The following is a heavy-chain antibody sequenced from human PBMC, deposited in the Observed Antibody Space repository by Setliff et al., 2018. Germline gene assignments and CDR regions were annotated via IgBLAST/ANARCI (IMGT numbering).Heavy chain of an antibody. J-gene: IGHJ4*02. Sequence: SETLSLTCTVSGGSISSYYWSWIRQPPGKGLEWIGSIHYSGSTNYNPSLKSRLTISVDTAKTQFSLKLTSVTAADTAVYYCATTTLGRYCSGGNCYFGYWGQGTLVTVSS. CDR2: IHYSGST. CDR3: ATTTLGRYCSGGNCYFGY. CDR1: GGSISSYY. V-gene: IGHV4-59*12. D-gene: IGHD2-15*01.